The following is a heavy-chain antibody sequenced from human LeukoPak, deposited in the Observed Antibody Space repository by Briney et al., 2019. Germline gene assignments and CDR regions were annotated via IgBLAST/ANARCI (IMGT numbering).Heavy chain of an antibody. CDR2: IYHSGST. CDR1: GGSISSGGYS. D-gene: IGHD3-10*01. CDR3: ARGEFRRDY. V-gene: IGHV4-30-2*01. Sequence: SETLSLTCAVSGGSISSGGYSWSWIRQPPGKGLEWIGYIYHSGSTYYNPSLKSRVTISVDRSKNQFSLKLSSVTAADTAVYFCARGEFRRDYWGQGTLVTVSS. J-gene: IGHJ4*02.